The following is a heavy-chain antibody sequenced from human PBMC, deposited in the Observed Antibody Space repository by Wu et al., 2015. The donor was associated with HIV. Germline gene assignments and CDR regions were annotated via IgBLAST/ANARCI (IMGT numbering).Heavy chain of an antibody. CDR1: GYSFTSHG. CDR3: ARGHGYSSGWGAEYFQH. V-gene: IGHV1-18*01. D-gene: IGHD6-19*01. Sequence: QVQLVQSGTEVKKPGASVKVSCKASGYSFTSHGMSWVRQAPGQGLEWMGWIGVDNDDTYYVQKFHGRVTMTTDTSTNTVYMELRSLRSDDTAVYYCARGHGYSSGWGAEYFQHWGQGTLVTVSS. CDR2: IGVDNDDT. J-gene: IGHJ1*01.